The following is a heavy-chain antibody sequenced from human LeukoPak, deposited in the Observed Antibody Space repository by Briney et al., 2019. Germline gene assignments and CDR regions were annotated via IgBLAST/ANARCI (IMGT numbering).Heavy chain of an antibody. CDR3: ARADYYGSGSYYSGAYYMDV. D-gene: IGHD3-10*01. CDR2: IIPIFGTA. Sequence: SVKVSCKASGGTFSSCAISWVRQAPGQGLEWMGGIIPIFGTANYAQKFQGRVTITADKSTSTAYMELSSLRSEDTAVYYCARADYYGSGSYYSGAYYMDVWGKGTTVTVSS. V-gene: IGHV1-69*06. CDR1: GGTFSSCA. J-gene: IGHJ6*03.